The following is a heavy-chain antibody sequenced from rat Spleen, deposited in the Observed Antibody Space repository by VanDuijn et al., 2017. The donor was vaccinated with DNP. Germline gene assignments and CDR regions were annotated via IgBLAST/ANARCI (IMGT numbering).Heavy chain of an antibody. CDR1: GYTFTSYY. J-gene: IGHJ4*01. Sequence: QVQLQQSGGELAKPGSSVKISCKASGYTFTSYYIGWIKQTTGQGLEYFGYINTGSGGTNYNEKFKGKATLTVDKSSSTAFMQLSSLTPDDSAVYYCARVNNNLYYGLDAWGQGTSVTVSS. D-gene: IGHD1-10*01. CDR3: ARVNNNLYYGLDA. CDR2: INTGSGGT. V-gene: IGHV1-43*01.